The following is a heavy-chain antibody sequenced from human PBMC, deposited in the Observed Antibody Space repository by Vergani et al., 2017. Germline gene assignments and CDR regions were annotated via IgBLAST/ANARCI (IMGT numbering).Heavy chain of an antibody. D-gene: IGHD6-19*01. V-gene: IGHV3-33*06. CDR3: ANLGLAVAGTLDDY. J-gene: IGHJ4*02. Sequence: VQLVESGGGVVQPGRSLRLSCAASGFTFSSYGMHWVRQAPGKGLEWVAVIWYDGSNKYYADSVKGRFTISRDNSKNTLYLQMNSLRAEDTAVYYCANLGLAVAGTLDDYWGQGTLVTVSS. CDR2: IWYDGSNK. CDR1: GFTFSSYG.